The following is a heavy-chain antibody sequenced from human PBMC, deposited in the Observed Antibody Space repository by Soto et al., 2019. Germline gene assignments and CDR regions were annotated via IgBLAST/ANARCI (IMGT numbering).Heavy chain of an antibody. CDR3: TRDVSTSRHYDMDV. D-gene: IGHD2-2*01. J-gene: IGHJ6*02. Sequence: QVQLQESGPGLVKPSGTLSLTCAVSGGSISTSNWWSWVRQPPGKGLEWIGDIFRSGSAHYKPSLKSRVTISVDKSKNQFSLKLSSVTAADTAVYYCTRDVSTSRHYDMDVWGQGTTVTVSS. CDR2: IFRSGSA. CDR1: GGSISTSNW. V-gene: IGHV4-4*02.